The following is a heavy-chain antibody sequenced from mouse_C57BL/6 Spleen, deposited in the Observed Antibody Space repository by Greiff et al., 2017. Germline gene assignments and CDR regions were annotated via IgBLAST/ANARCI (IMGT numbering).Heavy chain of an antibody. CDR3: GGGGNYFAWFAY. Sequence: QVQLQQSGAELVRPGASVKMSCKASGYTFTSYNMHWVKQTPRQGLEWIGAIYPGNGDTSYTQKFKGKATLTADKSSSTAYMQLSSLTSDDYAVVFCGGGGNYFAWFAYWGQGTLVTVSA. J-gene: IGHJ3*01. D-gene: IGHD2-1*01. CDR2: IYPGNGDT. V-gene: IGHV1-12*01. CDR1: GYTFTSYN.